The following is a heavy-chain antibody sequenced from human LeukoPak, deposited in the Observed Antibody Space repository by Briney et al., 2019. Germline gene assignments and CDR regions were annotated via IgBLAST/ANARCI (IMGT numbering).Heavy chain of an antibody. J-gene: IGHJ4*02. CDR3: ARDLTGWGESSGYSDY. CDR1: GFTFSSYA. V-gene: IGHV3-30*01. Sequence: QPGRSLRLSCAASGFTFSSYAMHWVRQAPGKGLEWVALISYDGTNKFYGDSVKGRFTISRDNSKNTLFLQVNSLRAEDTAVYYCARDLTGWGESSGYSDYWGQGTLVTVSS. D-gene: IGHD3-22*01. CDR2: ISYDGTNK.